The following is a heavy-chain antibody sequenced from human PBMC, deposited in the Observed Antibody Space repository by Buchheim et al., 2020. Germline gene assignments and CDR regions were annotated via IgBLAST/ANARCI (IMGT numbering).Heavy chain of an antibody. CDR3: ARGTNSLYSSGWYRENYYYYGMDV. CDR2: ISSSSSYI. CDR1: GFTFSSYS. D-gene: IGHD6-19*01. Sequence: EVQLVESGGGLVKPGGSLRLSCAASGFTFSSYSMNWVRQAPGKGLEWVSSISSSSSYIYYADSVKGRFTISRDNAKNSLYLQMNSLRAEDTAVYYRARGTNSLYSSGWYRENYYYYGMDVWGQGTT. V-gene: IGHV3-21*01. J-gene: IGHJ6*02.